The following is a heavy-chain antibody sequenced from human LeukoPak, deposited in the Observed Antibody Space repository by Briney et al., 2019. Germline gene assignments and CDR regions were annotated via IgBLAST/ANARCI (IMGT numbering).Heavy chain of an antibody. CDR3: ARDSGNYPYYLDY. CDR2: IYTSGST. Sequence: SETLSLTCTVSGDSISSYYWSWIRQPAGKGLEWIGRIYTSGSTNYNPSLKSRVTMSLDTSKNQFSLKLNSVTAADTAVYYCARDSGNYPYYLDYWSQGTLVTVSS. V-gene: IGHV4-4*07. D-gene: IGHD1-26*01. CDR1: GDSISSYY. J-gene: IGHJ4*02.